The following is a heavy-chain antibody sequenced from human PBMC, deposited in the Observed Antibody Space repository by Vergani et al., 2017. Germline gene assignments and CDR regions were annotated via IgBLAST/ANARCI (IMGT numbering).Heavy chain of an antibody. CDR3: ATAEITMVRGVRSPAVI. D-gene: IGHD3-10*01. J-gene: IGHJ4*02. CDR1: GYTLTELS. CDR2: FDPEDGET. V-gene: IGHV1-24*01. Sequence: QVQLVQSGAEVKKPGASVKVSCKVSGYTLTELSMHWVRQAPGKGLEWMGGFDPEDGETIDAQKFQGRVTMTEDTSTDTAYMEMSSLRSEDTAVYYCATAEITMVRGVRSPAVIWGQGTLVTVSS.